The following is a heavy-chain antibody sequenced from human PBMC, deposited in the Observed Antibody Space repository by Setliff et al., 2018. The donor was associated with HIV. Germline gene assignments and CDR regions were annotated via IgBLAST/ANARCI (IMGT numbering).Heavy chain of an antibody. CDR1: GASISSHNYY. CDR2: IRSSGDT. Sequence: SETLSLTCTVSGASISSHNYYWGWIRQSPGKGLEWIASIRSSGDTYYNPSLQSRVIISVDTSNNQISLKLTSVTAADTAVYFCARVVPREVAPGGFDIWGQGTMVTVSS. CDR3: ARVVPREVAPGGFDI. D-gene: IGHD5-12*01. J-gene: IGHJ3*02. V-gene: IGHV4-39*01.